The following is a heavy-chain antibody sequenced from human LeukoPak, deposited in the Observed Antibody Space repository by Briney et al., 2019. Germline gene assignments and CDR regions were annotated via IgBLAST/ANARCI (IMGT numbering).Heavy chain of an antibody. V-gene: IGHV3-53*01. CDR1: GFTVSSKY. J-gene: IGHJ4*02. CDR2: IYSGGST. Sequence: PGGSLRLSCVVSGFTVSSKYMSWVRQAPGKGLEWVSVIYSGGSTYYADSVKGRFTISRDNSKDTLSMQMNSLRAEDTAVYYCARRIATAGRYFDFWGQGTRVTVSS. CDR3: ARRIATAGRYFDF. D-gene: IGHD6-13*01.